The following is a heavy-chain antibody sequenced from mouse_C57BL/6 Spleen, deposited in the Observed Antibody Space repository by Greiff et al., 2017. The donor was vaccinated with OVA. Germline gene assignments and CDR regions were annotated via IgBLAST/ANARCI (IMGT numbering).Heavy chain of an antibody. Sequence: VNLVESGPGLVAPSQSLSITCTVSGFSLTSYGVDWVRQSPGKGLEWLGVIWGVGSTNYNSALKSSLSISKDNSKSQVFLKMNSLQTDDTAMYYCASLYGSRKFAYWGQGTLVTVSA. CDR2: IWGVGST. V-gene: IGHV2-6*01. CDR3: ASLYGSRKFAY. D-gene: IGHD1-1*01. CDR1: GFSLTSYG. J-gene: IGHJ3*01.